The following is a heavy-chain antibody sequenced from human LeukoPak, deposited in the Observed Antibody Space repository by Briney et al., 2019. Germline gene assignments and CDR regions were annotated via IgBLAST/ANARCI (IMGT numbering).Heavy chain of an antibody. CDR1: LYTFSEFR. V-gene: IGHV3-7*05. J-gene: IGHJ4*02. CDR2: INLDGTER. CDR3: ARHKSGAMSLDY. D-gene: IGHD1-26*01. Sequence: GGSLRLSSAAPLYTFSEFRMSSGRQAPGKGLEWVANINLDGTERHYVDSVKGRFTISRDNALKSLYLQMTTVIDNDMLVYHSARHKSGAMSLDYWGQGTLVTVSS.